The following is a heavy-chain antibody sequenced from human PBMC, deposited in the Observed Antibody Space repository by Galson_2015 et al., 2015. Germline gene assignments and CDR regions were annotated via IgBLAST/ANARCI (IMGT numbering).Heavy chain of an antibody. CDR2: ISYDGSNK. J-gene: IGHJ3*02. Sequence: SLRLSCAASGFTFSSYAMHWVRQAPGKGLEWVAVISYDGSNKYYADSVKGRFTISRDNSKNTLYLQMNSLRAEDTAVYYCARDRGSGSYYTFDIWGQGTMVTVSS. D-gene: IGHD3-10*01. V-gene: IGHV3-30*01. CDR3: ARDRGSGSYYTFDI. CDR1: GFTFSSYA.